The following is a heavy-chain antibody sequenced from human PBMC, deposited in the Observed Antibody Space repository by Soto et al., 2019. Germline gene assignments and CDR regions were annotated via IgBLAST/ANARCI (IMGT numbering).Heavy chain of an antibody. D-gene: IGHD1-26*01. CDR2: ISFSGST. Sequence: PSETLSLTCTVSGDSISSSSYSWGWIRQPPGKGLDWIGSISFSGSTYYNPSLKSRVTISVDTSKNQFSLKLDSVTATDTAVFYCPRHATGWEQRLILSSFDYWGHGTLVNVSS. CDR3: PRHATGWEQRLILSSFDY. V-gene: IGHV4-39*01. CDR1: GDSISSSSYS. J-gene: IGHJ4*01.